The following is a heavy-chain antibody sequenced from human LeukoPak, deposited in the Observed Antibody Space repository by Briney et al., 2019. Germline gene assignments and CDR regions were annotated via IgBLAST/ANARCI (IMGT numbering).Heavy chain of an antibody. D-gene: IGHD3-10*01. CDR3: ARSRTTMVRGSPNWSFDY. Sequence: KPSETLSLTCTVSGGSISSYYWSWIRQPPGKGLEWIGYIYYGGSTNYNPSLKSRVIISVDTSKNQFSLKLSSVTAADTAVYYCARSRTTMVRGSPNWSFDYWGQGILVTVSS. V-gene: IGHV4-59*01. J-gene: IGHJ4*02. CDR2: IYYGGST. CDR1: GGSISSYY.